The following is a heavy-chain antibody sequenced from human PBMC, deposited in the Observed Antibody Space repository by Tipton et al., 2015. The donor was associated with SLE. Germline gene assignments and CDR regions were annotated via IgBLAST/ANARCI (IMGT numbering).Heavy chain of an antibody. V-gene: IGHV4-59*08. CDR1: GGSISSNY. D-gene: IGHD2-21*02. CDR2: ISDGGGT. J-gene: IGHJ6*02. Sequence: LSLTCSVSGGSISSNYWIWIRQPPGKGLEWIGYISDGGGTNYNPSLKSRVTISVDPAKNQFSLKLTSVTAADTAVYYCARGMVTWRGAIIGVDVWGQGTTVNVSS. CDR3: ARGMVTWRGAIIGVDV.